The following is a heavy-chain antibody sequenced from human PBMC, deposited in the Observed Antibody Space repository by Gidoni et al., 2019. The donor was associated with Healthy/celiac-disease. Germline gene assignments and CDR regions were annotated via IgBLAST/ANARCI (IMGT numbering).Heavy chain of an antibody. J-gene: IGHJ4*02. V-gene: IGHV3-33*01. CDR3: ARVWYYDSSGYSIDY. CDR1: GFTFSSYG. D-gene: IGHD3-22*01. CDR2: MWNDGSNK. Sequence: AASGFTFSSYGMHWVRQAPGKGLEWVAVMWNDGSNKYKADPVKGRFTISRDNAKNTLYLQMNSMRAEDTAVYDCARVWYYDSSGYSIDYWAQGTLVTVSS.